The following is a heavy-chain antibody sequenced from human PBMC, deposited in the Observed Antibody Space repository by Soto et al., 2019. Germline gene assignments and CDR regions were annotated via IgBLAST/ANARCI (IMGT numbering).Heavy chain of an antibody. J-gene: IGHJ5*01. Sequence: QVQLQESGPGLVKPSQTLSITCTVSGGSIGSGDYYWSWIRQHPGKGLEWIGYIYYSGDTYYNPSLQSRVTISVDTPKNQFSLKLTSVTAADTAVYYCAREVSPNSRGCYTVLVRWFASWGQGTLVTVSS. V-gene: IGHV4-31*03. D-gene: IGHD6-19*01. CDR3: AREVSPNSRGCYTVLVRWFAS. CDR1: GGSIGSGDYY. CDR2: IYYSGDT.